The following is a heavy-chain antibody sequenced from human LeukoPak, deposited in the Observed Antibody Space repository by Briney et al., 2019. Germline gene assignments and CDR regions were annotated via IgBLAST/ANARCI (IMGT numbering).Heavy chain of an antibody. J-gene: IGHJ4*02. CDR3: ASSSPYDSSGYYPDY. CDR1: RYTFTGYY. Sequence: ASVKVSCKASRYTFTGYYMHWVRQAPGQGLEWMGWINPNSGGTNYAQKFQGRVTMTRDTSISTAYMELSRLRSDDTAVYYCASSSPYDSSGYYPDYWGQGTLVTVSS. V-gene: IGHV1-2*02. CDR2: INPNSGGT. D-gene: IGHD3-22*01.